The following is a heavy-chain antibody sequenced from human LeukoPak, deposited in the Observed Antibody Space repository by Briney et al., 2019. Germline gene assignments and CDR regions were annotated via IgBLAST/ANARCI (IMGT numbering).Heavy chain of an antibody. D-gene: IGHD2-8*02. CDR1: GFTFRNYL. V-gene: IGHV3-74*01. CDR2: IRRDATVT. J-gene: IGHJ4*02. CDR3: AREFPTGGHPLRYFAS. Sequence: GTSLRLSCEASGFTFRNYLMHWVRQAPGKGPVWVARIRRDATVTDYPDSVKGRFTVSRDNDRNTLPLQMNSLRPEDSAIYYCAREFPTGGHPLRYFASWGQGTQVIVSS.